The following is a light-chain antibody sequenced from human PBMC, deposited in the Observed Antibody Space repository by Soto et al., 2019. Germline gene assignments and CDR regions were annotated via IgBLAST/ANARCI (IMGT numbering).Light chain of an antibody. V-gene: IGKV3-20*01. CDR1: QSVSSSY. CDR2: GAS. J-gene: IGKJ2*01. Sequence: EIVLTQSPGTLSLSPGERATLSCRAGQSVSSSYLAWYQQKPGQTPRLLIYGASSRATGIPDRFSGSGSGTDFTLTISRLEPEAFAVYYCQQYGSSPYTFGHGTKLEIK. CDR3: QQYGSSPYT.